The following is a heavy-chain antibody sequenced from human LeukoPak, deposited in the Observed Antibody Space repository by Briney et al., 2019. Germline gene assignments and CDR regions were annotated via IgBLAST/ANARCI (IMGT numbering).Heavy chain of an antibody. D-gene: IGHD1-14*01. J-gene: IGHJ3*02. Sequence: GGSLRLSCAASGFTFNNYNLHWVRQAPGKGLEWVSSINSRSAYIYYAASMKGRFTISRDNAKNSLYLQMNSLRVEDTAVYYCARWRWEIPGATGGGIDIWGQGTMVTVSS. V-gene: IGHV3-21*06. CDR3: ARWRWEIPGATGGGIDI. CDR2: INSRSAYI. CDR1: GFTFNNYN.